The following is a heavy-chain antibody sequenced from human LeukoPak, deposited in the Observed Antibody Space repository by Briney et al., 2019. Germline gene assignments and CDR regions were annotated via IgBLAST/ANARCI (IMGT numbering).Heavy chain of an antibody. CDR1: EFTFSSYW. Sequence: GGSLRLSCAASEFTFSSYWMTWVRQAPGKGLEWVANIKEDGSEKYYVDSVKGRFTISRDNSKNTLYLQMNSLRAEDTAVYYCAKDHRRITIFGVATWGAFDIWGQGTMVTVSS. V-gene: IGHV3-7*03. D-gene: IGHD3-3*01. CDR2: IKEDGSEK. CDR3: AKDHRRITIFGVATWGAFDI. J-gene: IGHJ3*02.